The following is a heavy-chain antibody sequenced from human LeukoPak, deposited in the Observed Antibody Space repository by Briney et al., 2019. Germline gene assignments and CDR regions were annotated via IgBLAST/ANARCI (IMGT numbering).Heavy chain of an antibody. J-gene: IGHJ4*02. V-gene: IGHV3-21*01. CDR3: ARDHSGAGDFDY. CDR2: ISSSSSYI. CDR1: GFTFSSYS. D-gene: IGHD1-26*01. Sequence: GGSLRLTCAASGFTFSSYSMNWVRQAPGKGLEWVSSISSSSSYIYYADSVKGRFTISRDNAKNSLYLQMNSLRAEDTAVYYCARDHSGAGDFDYWGQGTLVTVSS.